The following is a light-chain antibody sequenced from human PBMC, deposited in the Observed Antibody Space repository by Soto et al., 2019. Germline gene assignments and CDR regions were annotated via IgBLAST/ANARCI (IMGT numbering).Light chain of an antibody. CDR2: DVS. CDR1: QGVSSY. Sequence: EIVLTQSPATLSLSPGERATLSCRASQGVSSYLAWYQQKPGQAPRLLIYDVSNRATGIPARFSGSGPGTDFTLTISSLEPEDFAVYYCQQRSNWPITFGQGTRLEIK. V-gene: IGKV3D-11*01. CDR3: QQRSNWPIT. J-gene: IGKJ5*01.